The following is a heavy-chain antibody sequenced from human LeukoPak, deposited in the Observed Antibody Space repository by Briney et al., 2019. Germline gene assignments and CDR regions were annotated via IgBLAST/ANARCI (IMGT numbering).Heavy chain of an antibody. Sequence: SGGSLRLSCAASGFTFSAYAMNWVRQAPGKGLEWVSGLTGSGDSTYYADSVRGRFTISRDNSKNKLYLQMNSLTAEGTAIYYCAKDLPDRFRKFDYWGQGTLVTVSS. D-gene: IGHD3-16*01. CDR3: AKDLPDRFRKFDY. CDR2: LTGSGDST. CDR1: GFTFSAYA. V-gene: IGHV3-23*01. J-gene: IGHJ4*02.